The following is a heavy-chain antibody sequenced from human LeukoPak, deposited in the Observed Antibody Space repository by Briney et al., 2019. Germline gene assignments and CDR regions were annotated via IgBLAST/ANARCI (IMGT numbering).Heavy chain of an antibody. CDR3: ASCGDGYNLAFDI. J-gene: IGHJ3*02. CDR1: GGSISSYY. CDR2: IYYSGST. V-gene: IGHV4-59*01. D-gene: IGHD5-24*01. Sequence: PSETLSLTCTVSGGSISSYYWSWIRQPPGKGLEWIGYIYYSGSTNYNPSLKSRVTISVDTSKNQFSLKLTSLTAADTAVYYCASCGDGYNLAFDIWGQGTMVTVSS.